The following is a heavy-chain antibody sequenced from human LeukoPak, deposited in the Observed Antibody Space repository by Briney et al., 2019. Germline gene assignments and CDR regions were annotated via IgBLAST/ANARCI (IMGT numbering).Heavy chain of an antibody. J-gene: IGHJ4*02. V-gene: IGHV3-23*01. Sequence: LSGGSLRLSCAASGFTFSSYVMSWVRQAPGKGLEWVSVISDSGGSTVYTDSVKGRFTISRDNSKNTLFLQMNSLRAEDTAVYYCAKGHIVVVPSTRYFDYWGQGTLVTVSS. CDR3: AKGHIVVVPSTRYFDY. CDR1: GFTFSSYV. D-gene: IGHD2-21*01. CDR2: ISDSGGST.